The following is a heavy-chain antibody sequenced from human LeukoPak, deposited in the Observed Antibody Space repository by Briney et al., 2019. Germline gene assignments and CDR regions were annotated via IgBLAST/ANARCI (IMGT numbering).Heavy chain of an antibody. D-gene: IGHD3-10*01. Sequence: GGSLRLSCAASGFTFSSYWMSWVRQAPGKGLEWVANIKQDGSEKYYVDSVKGRFTISRDNAKNSLYLQMNSLRAEDTAVYYCARQLWFGESSFDYWGQGTLVTVSS. V-gene: IGHV3-7*01. J-gene: IGHJ4*02. CDR1: GFTFSSYW. CDR3: ARQLWFGESSFDY. CDR2: IKQDGSEK.